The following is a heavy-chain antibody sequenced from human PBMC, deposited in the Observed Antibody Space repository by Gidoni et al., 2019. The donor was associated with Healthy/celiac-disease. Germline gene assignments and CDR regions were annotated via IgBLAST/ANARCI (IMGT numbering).Heavy chain of an antibody. D-gene: IGHD3-10*01. J-gene: IGHJ4*02. Sequence: QVQLQQWGAGLLKPSETLSLTCAVSGGSFSGYYWSWIRQPPGKGLEWIGEINHSGSTNYNPSLKSRVTISVDTSKNQFSLKLSSVTAADTAVYYCARSRSGILGGYWGQGTLVTVSS. CDR1: GGSFSGYY. CDR3: ARSRSGILGGY. CDR2: INHSGST. V-gene: IGHV4-34*01.